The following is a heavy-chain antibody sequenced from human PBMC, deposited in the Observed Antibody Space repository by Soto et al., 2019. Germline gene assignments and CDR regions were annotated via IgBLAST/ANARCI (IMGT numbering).Heavy chain of an antibody. CDR3: SRDICCRLAGCAN. Sequence: EVQLVESGGDLVQPGGSLRLSCAASGFPFSSYLMSWVRQATGKGLEWVANIGQDGSDKYYMGSVKGRFTISRDNAKNSLYLQMDSLRVEYTAIYYCSRDICCRLAGCANWGQGTPVIVSS. J-gene: IGHJ4*02. V-gene: IGHV3-7*01. D-gene: IGHD6-19*01. CDR1: GFPFSSYL. CDR2: IGQDGSDK.